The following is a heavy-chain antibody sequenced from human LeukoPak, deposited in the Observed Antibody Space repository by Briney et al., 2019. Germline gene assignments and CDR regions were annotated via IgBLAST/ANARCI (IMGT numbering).Heavy chain of an antibody. D-gene: IGHD5-12*01. J-gene: IGHJ4*02. CDR3: WAESGYEGTSIGTPRGIPFDY. V-gene: IGHV1-69*13. CDR2: IIPIFGTA. CDR1: GGTFSSYA. Sequence: ASVKVSCKASGGTFSSYAISWVRQAPGQGLEWMGGIIPIFGTANYAQKFQGRVTITADESTSTAYMELSSLRSEDTAVYYCWAESGYEGTSIGTPRGIPFDYWGQGTLVTVSS.